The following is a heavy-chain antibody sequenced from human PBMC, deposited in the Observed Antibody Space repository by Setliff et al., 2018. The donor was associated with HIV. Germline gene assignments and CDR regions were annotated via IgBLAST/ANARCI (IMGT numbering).Heavy chain of an antibody. CDR3: ARHGHFYDSSSSDAFDI. CDR1: GGSFSNYY. CDR2: INYSGST. Sequence: SETLSLTCAVYGGSFSNYYWSWIRQPPGKGLEWIGEINYSGSTKYNPSLKSRVTMSVDMSKNHFSLKLRSVTAADTAVYYWARHGHFYDSSSSDAFDIWGHGTMVTVSS. D-gene: IGHD3-22*01. V-gene: IGHV4-34*01. J-gene: IGHJ3*02.